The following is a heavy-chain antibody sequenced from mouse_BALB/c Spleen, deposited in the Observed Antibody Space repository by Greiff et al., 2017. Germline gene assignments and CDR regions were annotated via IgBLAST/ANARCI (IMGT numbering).Heavy chain of an antibody. J-gene: IGHJ4*01. V-gene: IGHV2-9*02. D-gene: IGHD2-14*01. Sequence: VQRVESGPGLVAPSQSLSITCTVSGFSLTSYGVHWVRQPPGKGLEWLGVIWAGGSTNYNSALMSRLSISKDNSKSQVFLKMNSLQTDDTAMYYCARRYDVGAMDYWGQGTSVTVSS. CDR2: IWAGGST. CDR3: ARRYDVGAMDY. CDR1: GFSLTSYG.